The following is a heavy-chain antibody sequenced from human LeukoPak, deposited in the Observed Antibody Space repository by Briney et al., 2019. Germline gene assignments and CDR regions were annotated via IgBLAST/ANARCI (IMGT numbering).Heavy chain of an antibody. D-gene: IGHD5-18*01. CDR1: GFTFNSYS. V-gene: IGHV3-48*02. CDR3: ARAYTYGVTYFDY. CDR2: ISSSSNTI. Sequence: PGGSLRLSCAASGFTFNSYSMNWVRQAPGKGLEWVSYISSSSNTIYYADSVKGRFTISRDNAKNSLYLQMNSLRDEDTAVYYCARAYTYGVTYFDYWGQGTLVTVSS. J-gene: IGHJ4*02.